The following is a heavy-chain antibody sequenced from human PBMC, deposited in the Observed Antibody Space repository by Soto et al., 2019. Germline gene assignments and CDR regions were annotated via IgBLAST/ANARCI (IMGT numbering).Heavy chain of an antibody. D-gene: IGHD5-12*01. Sequence: QVQLVQSGAEVKKPGSSVKVSCKASGGTFSSYTISWVRQAPGQGLEWMGRIIPILGIANYAQKFQGRVTITAENSTSTAYMELSSLSSEDTAVYYCARIGGYNSHFDYWGQGTLVTVSS. J-gene: IGHJ4*02. CDR3: ARIGGYNSHFDY. CDR1: GGTFSSYT. CDR2: IIPILGIA. V-gene: IGHV1-69*02.